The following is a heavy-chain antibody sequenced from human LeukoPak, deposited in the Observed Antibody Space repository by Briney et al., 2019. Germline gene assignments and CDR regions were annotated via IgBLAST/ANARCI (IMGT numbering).Heavy chain of an antibody. J-gene: IGHJ2*01. CDR3: ARGGGSGYFDL. V-gene: IGHV3-7*01. CDR2: IKEDESEK. Sequence: GGSLRLSCAASGFIFSNYWMSWVRQAPGKGPEWLTNIKEDESEKYYVDSVKGRFTISRDNAKNSLYLQMNSLRAEDTAVYYCARGGGSGYFDLWGRGTLVTVSS. D-gene: IGHD3-16*01. CDR1: GFIFSNYW.